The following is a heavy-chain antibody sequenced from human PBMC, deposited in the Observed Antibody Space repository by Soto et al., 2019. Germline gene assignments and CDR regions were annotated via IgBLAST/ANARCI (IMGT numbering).Heavy chain of an antibody. CDR2: ITPFSGDV. Sequence: ASVKVSCKASGFTFTSSAVQWVRQARGQALEWMGWITPFSGDVHYAQKFQERVTLTRDRSINTAYMRMSSLRSEDTAIYFCASGGAGSGPFTWELPDHWGQGTLVTVSS. CDR3: ASGGAGSGPFTWELPDH. J-gene: IGHJ4*02. V-gene: IGHV1-58*01. D-gene: IGHD1-26*01. CDR1: GFTFTSSA.